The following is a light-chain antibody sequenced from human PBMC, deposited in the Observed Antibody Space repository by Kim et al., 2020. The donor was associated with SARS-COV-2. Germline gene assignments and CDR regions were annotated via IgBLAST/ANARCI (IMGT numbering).Light chain of an antibody. J-gene: IGKJ4*01. V-gene: IGKV1-9*01. CDR3: QQHHSFPLT. CDR1: QGISSN. CDR2: SAF. Sequence: ASVGDTVTITCRASQGISSNLAWYQQRPGKAPSLLIYSAFTLHSGVPSRFSGSRSGTDFTLTITSLQPEDFATYHCQQHHSFPLTFGGGTKVDIK.